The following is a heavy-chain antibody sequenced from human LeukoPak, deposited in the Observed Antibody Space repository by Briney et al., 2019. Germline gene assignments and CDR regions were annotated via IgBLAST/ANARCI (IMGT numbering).Heavy chain of an antibody. V-gene: IGHV3-21*01. CDR3: ARDGSYSSSWYFDY. J-gene: IGHJ4*02. CDR2: ISSSSSYI. D-gene: IGHD6-13*01. CDR1: GFSFSTYA. Sequence: GGSLRLSCAASGFSFSTYAMSWVRQIPGKGLEWVSSISSSSSYIYYADSVKGRFTISRDNAKNSLYLQMNSLRAEDTAVYYCARDGSYSSSWYFDYWGQGTLVTVSS.